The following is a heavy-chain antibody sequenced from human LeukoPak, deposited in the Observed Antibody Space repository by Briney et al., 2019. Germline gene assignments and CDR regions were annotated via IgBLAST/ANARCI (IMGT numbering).Heavy chain of an antibody. D-gene: IGHD5-12*01. J-gene: IGHJ3*02. Sequence: SETLSLTCTVSGASISSYYWSWIRQPAGKGLEWIGDFYYTGSTYYNPSLKSRITISVDTSKNQFSLKLRSVTAADTAVYYCARHSRSGYGDYESAFDIWGRGTMVTVSS. V-gene: IGHV4-59*04. CDR1: GASISSYY. CDR2: FYYTGST. CDR3: ARHSRSGYGDYESAFDI.